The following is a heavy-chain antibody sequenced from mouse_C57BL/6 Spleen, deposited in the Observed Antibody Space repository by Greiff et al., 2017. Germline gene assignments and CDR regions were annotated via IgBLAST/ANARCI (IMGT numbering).Heavy chain of an antibody. J-gene: IGHJ4*01. CDR3: ARYDGPYAMDY. Sequence: EVKLMESGGGLVKPGGSLKLSCAASGFTFSDYGMHWVRQAPEKGLEWVAYISSGSSTIYYADTVKGRFTISRDNAKNTLFLQMTSLRSEDTAMYYCARYDGPYAMDYWGQGTSVTVSS. D-gene: IGHD2-3*01. V-gene: IGHV5-17*01. CDR1: GFTFSDYG. CDR2: ISSGSSTI.